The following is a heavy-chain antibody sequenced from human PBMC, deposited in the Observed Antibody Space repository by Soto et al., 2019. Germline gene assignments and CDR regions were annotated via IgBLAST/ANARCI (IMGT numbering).Heavy chain of an antibody. CDR3: ARDGGGFGELFLNSYDAFDL. V-gene: IGHV3-30*04. J-gene: IGHJ3*01. CDR1: GFSFSTYA. Sequence: LRLSCTASGFSFSTYAMYWVRQAPGKGLEWVAIISYDGSNAQYADSVKGRFTVARDNSKNTLYLQMHSLTAEDTAVYYCARDGGGFGELFLNSYDAFDLWGQGKLVTVSS. D-gene: IGHD3-10*01. CDR2: ISYDGSNA.